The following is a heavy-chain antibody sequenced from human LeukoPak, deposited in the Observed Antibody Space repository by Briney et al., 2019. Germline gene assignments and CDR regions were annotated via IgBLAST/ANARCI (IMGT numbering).Heavy chain of an antibody. V-gene: IGHV1-2*02. CDR1: GYTFTGYY. J-gene: IGHJ3*02. CDR2: INPNSGGT. CDR3: ARKWVYCSSTSCLNDAFDI. D-gene: IGHD2-2*01. Sequence: EASVKVSCKASGYTFTGYYMHWVRQAPGQGLEWMGWINPNSGGTNYAQKFQGRVTMTRDTSISTAYMELSRLRSDDTAVYYCARKWVYCSSTSCLNDAFDIWGQGTMVTVSS.